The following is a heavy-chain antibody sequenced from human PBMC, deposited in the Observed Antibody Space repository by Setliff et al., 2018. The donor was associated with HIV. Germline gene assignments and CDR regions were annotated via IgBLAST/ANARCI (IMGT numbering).Heavy chain of an antibody. CDR1: GGSISSRSYY. Sequence: KTSETLSLTCTVSGGSISSRSYYWGWIRQPPGKGLEWIGYIYYYSGSTYYNPSLKSRVTISVDTSKNQFSLKLRSVTAADTAVYYCARDPPGYGDSNDYWGQGTLVTVSS. J-gene: IGHJ4*02. CDR3: ARDPPGYGDSNDY. D-gene: IGHD4-17*01. V-gene: IGHV4-39*07. CDR2: IYYYSGST.